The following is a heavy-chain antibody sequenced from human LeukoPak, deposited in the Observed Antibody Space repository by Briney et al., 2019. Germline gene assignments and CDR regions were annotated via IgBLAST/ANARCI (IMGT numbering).Heavy chain of an antibody. V-gene: IGHV4-59*11. CDR2: IYYSGNT. CDR3: ARGLSITMIVRWFDP. Sequence: SETLSLTCSVSGGSMNSHYWGWIRQPPGKGLEWIGYIYYSGNTNYNPSLKSRVTITLDSSKNQFSLKLNSVTAADTAVYYCARGLSITMIVRWFDPWGQGTLVTVSS. CDR1: GGSMNSHY. J-gene: IGHJ5*02. D-gene: IGHD3-22*01.